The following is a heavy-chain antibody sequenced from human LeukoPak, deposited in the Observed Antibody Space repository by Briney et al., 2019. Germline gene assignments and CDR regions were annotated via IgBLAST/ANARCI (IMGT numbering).Heavy chain of an antibody. J-gene: IGHJ4*02. CDR3: ARTFYEYYYDSSGYYLLYFDY. CDR1: GGSISSYY. V-gene: IGHV4-59*01. CDR2: IYYSGST. Sequence: SETLSLTRTVSGGSISSYYWSWIRQPPGKGLEWIGYIYYSGSTNYNPSLKSRVTISVDTSKNQFSLKLSSVTAADTAVYYCARTFYEYYYDSSGYYLLYFDYWGQGTLVTVSS. D-gene: IGHD3-22*01.